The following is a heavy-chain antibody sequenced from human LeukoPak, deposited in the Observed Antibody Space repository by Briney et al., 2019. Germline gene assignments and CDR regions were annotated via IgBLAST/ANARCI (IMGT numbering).Heavy chain of an antibody. Sequence: GGSLRFSCAASGFTFSSYAMSWVRQAPGKGLEWVSAISGSGGSTYHADSVKSRFTISRDNSKNTLYLQMNSLRAEDTAVYYCAKVTDRSGWYWFDPWGQGTLVTVSS. J-gene: IGHJ5*02. CDR2: ISGSGGST. V-gene: IGHV3-23*01. CDR1: GFTFSSYA. D-gene: IGHD6-19*01. CDR3: AKVTDRSGWYWFDP.